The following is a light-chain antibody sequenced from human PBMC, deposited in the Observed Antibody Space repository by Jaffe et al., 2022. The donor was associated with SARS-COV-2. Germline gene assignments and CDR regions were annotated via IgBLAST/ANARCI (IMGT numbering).Light chain of an antibody. Sequence: DIQMTQSPSSLSASVGDRVTITCRASQSISNYLNWYQQKPGKAPKLLIFAASSLQSGVPSRFSGSGSGTDFTLTISSLQPEDFATYYCQQSSSPLPLTFGQGTKLEIK. CDR1: QSISNY. V-gene: IGKV1-39*01. CDR3: QQSSSPLPLT. CDR2: AAS. J-gene: IGKJ2*01.